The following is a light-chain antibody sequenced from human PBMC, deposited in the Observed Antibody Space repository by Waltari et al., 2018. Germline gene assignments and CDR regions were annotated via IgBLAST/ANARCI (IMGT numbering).Light chain of an antibody. CDR1: QSVSYSSNSKNY. J-gene: IGKJ4*01. Sequence: DIVMTHSPDPPAVYLGERAIINCKSRQSVSYSSNSKNYLAWYQEKPGQPPKLLIYWASTRESGVPDRFSGSGSGTDFTLTISNLQAEDVAVYYCQQYYGAPLTFGGGTKVEIK. V-gene: IGKV4-1*01. CDR3: QQYYGAPLT. CDR2: WAS.